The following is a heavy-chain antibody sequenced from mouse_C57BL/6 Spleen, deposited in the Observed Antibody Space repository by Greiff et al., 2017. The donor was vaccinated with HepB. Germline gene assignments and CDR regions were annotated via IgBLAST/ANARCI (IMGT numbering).Heavy chain of an antibody. D-gene: IGHD1-1*01. CDR3: ARPYYYGSSPSAMDY. CDR2: ISSGSSTI. V-gene: IGHV5-17*01. CDR1: GFTFSDYG. Sequence: EVMLVESGGGLVKPGGSLKLSCAASGFTFSDYGMHWVRQAPEKGLEWVAYISSGSSTIYYADTVKGRVTISRDNAKNTLFLQMTSLRSEDTAMYYCARPYYYGSSPSAMDYWGQGTSVTVSS. J-gene: IGHJ4*01.